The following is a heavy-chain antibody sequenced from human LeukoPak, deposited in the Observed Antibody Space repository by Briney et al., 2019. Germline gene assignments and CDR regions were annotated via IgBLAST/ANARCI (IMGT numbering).Heavy chain of an antibody. CDR2: ISYDGSNK. CDR3: AKDKQDV. CDR1: GFTFSSYG. Sequence: GGSLRLSCAASGFTFSSYGMHWVRQAPGKGLEWVAVISYDGSNKYYADSVKGRFTISRDNSKNTLYLQMNSLRAEDTAVYYCAKDKQDVWGQGTSVTVSS. V-gene: IGHV3-30*18. J-gene: IGHJ6*02.